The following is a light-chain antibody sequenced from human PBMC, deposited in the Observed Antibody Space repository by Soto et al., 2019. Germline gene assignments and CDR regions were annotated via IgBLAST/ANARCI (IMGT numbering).Light chain of an antibody. CDR3: QQSFSPPYS. CDR2: ETS. CDR1: QSLSSR. Sequence: IQMTQSPSSLSASVGDRVTITCRASQSLSSRLTWYQQKPGEAPKLLIYETSRLHSGVPSSFSGSGSETDFTLTINSLPHEDFATYCCQQSFSPPYSFGQGTKLEIK. V-gene: IGKV1-39*01. J-gene: IGKJ2*03.